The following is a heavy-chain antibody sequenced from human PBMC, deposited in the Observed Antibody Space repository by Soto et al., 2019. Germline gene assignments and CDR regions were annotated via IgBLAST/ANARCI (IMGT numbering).Heavy chain of an antibody. CDR2: MSYDGRNQ. D-gene: IGHD6-6*01. Sequence: QVQLVESGGGVVQPGTSLRLSCSASGFTLSGVDMHWVRQAPGKGLEWVAVMSYDGRNQYYADSVKARFTVSRDSSQSTLYLQMNSLRTEDAAVYYCAKGGWYTSSSRSDCWGQGTLVTVSS. J-gene: IGHJ4*02. V-gene: IGHV3-30*18. CDR1: GFTLSGVD. CDR3: AKGGWYTSSSRSDC.